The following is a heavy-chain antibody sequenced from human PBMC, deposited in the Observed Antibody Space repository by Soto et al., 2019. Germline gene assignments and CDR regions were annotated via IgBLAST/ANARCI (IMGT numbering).Heavy chain of an antibody. D-gene: IGHD3-22*01. Sequence: QVPLQESGPGLVKPSETLSLTCTVSGGSISSYYWSWIRQPAGKGLEWIGRIYTSGSTNYNPSLKSRVTMSVDTSKNQFSLKLSSVTAADTAVYYCARVLGITMIVVDLYGMDVWGQGTTVTVSS. CDR2: IYTSGST. CDR1: GGSISSYY. J-gene: IGHJ6*02. CDR3: ARVLGITMIVVDLYGMDV. V-gene: IGHV4-4*07.